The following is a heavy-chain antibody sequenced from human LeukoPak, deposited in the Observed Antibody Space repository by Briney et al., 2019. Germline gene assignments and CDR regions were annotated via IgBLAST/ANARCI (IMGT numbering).Heavy chain of an antibody. J-gene: IGHJ6*03. CDR1: GYTFTSYD. V-gene: IGHV1-8*03. CDR2: MNPNSGNT. CDR3: ARGEYLTGTTGPHYYYYYYMDV. D-gene: IGHD1/OR15-1a*01. Sequence: ASVKVSCKASGYTFTSYDINWVRQATGQGLEWMGWMNPNSGNTGYAQKFQGRVTITRNTSISTAYMELSSLRSEDTAVYYCARGEYLTGTTGPHYYYYYYMDVWGKGTTVAVSS.